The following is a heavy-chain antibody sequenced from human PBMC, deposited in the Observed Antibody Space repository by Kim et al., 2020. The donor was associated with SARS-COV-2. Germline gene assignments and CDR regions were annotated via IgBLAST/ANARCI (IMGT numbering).Heavy chain of an antibody. V-gene: IGHV4-34*01. Sequence: SETLSLTCAVYGGSFSGYYWSWIRQPPGKGLEWIGEINHSGSTNYNPSLKSRVTISVDTSKNQFSLKLSSVTAADTAVYYCARAHYDFWSGYYRTFNYYYYYMDVWGKGTTVTVSS. CDR1: GGSFSGYY. J-gene: IGHJ6*03. D-gene: IGHD3-3*01. CDR2: INHSGST. CDR3: ARAHYDFWSGYYRTFNYYYYYMDV.